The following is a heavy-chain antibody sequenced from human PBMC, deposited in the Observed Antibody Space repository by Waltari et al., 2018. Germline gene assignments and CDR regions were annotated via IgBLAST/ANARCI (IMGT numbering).Heavy chain of an antibody. CDR1: GGSFSGYY. V-gene: IGHV4-34*01. D-gene: IGHD3-3*01. CDR3: ARGFWSGYPLPYYYGMDV. J-gene: IGHJ6*02. Sequence: QVQLQQWGAGLLKPSETLSLTCAVYGGSFSGYYWSWIRQPPGKGLEWIGEINHSGSTNYNPSLKSRVTISVDTSKNQFSLKLSSVTAADTAVYYCARGFWSGYPLPYYYGMDVWGQGTTVTVSS. CDR2: INHSGST.